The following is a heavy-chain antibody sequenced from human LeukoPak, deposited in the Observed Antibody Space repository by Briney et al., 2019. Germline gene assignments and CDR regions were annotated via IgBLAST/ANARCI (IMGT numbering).Heavy chain of an antibody. D-gene: IGHD4-23*01. CDR2: IKQDGSEK. J-gene: IGHJ3*01. CDR1: GFTFSSYW. Sequence: GGSLRLSCAASGFTFSSYWMSWVRQAPGKGLEWVANIKQDGSEKYYVDSVKGRFTISRDNAKNSLYLQMNSLRAEDTAVYYCARVFLRWSDDAFDFWGQGTMVTVSS. V-gene: IGHV3-7*03. CDR3: ARVFLRWSDDAFDF.